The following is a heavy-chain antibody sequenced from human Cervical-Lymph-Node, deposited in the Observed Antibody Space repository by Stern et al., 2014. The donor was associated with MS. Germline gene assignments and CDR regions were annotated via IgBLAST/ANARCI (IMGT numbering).Heavy chain of an antibody. J-gene: IGHJ4*02. Sequence: EVQLLESGAELIRPGESLKISCKGPGYKFSIYWIAWVRQMPGKGLEWMGIIYPGDSETRYSTSFQGQVTMSADKSTSTAYLQWSSLNASDTAMYFCARQTTAWASDVWGQGTLVTVSS. CDR2: IYPGDSET. CDR1: GYKFSIYW. V-gene: IGHV5-51*01. D-gene: IGHD1-14*01. CDR3: ARQTTAWASDV.